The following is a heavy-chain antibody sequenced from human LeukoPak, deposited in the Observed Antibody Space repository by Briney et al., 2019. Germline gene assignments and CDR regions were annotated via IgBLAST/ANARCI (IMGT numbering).Heavy chain of an antibody. CDR2: INPTGGST. D-gene: IGHD2-15*01. J-gene: IGHJ6*02. CDR3: ASPSGGVAATHPYYYYGMDV. CDR1: GYTFPSYF. Sequence: VASVKVSCKASGYTFPSYFMHWVRQAPGQGLEWMGIINPTGGSTTYAQKFQGRVTITADESTSTAYMELSSLRSEDTAVYYCASPSGGVAATHPYYYYGMDVWGQGTTVTVSS. V-gene: IGHV1-46*01.